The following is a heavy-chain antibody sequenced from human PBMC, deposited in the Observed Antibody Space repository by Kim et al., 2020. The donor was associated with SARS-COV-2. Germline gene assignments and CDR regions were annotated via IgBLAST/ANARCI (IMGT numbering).Heavy chain of an antibody. D-gene: IGHD3-3*01. J-gene: IGHJ4*02. CDR3: ARDRDFWSGTTYYFDY. CDR2: IYYSGST. Sequence: SETLSLTCTVSGGSISSSSYYWGWIRQPPGKGLEWIGSIYYSGSTYYNPSLKSRVTISVDTSKNQFSLKLSSVTAADTAVYYCARDRDFWSGTTYYFDYWGQGTLVTVSS. V-gene: IGHV4-39*07. CDR1: GGSISSSSYY.